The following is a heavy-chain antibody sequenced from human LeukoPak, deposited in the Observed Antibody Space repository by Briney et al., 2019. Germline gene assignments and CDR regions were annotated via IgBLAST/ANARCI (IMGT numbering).Heavy chain of an antibody. V-gene: IGHV1-18*01. Sequence: ASVKVSCKASGYTFTSYGISWVRQAPGQGLEWMGWISAYNGNTNYAQKLQGRVTMTTDTSTSTAYMELRSLRSDDTAVYYCARGRSIAARLPYYYYYYMDVWGKGTTVTVPS. D-gene: IGHD6-6*01. CDR3: ARGRSIAARLPYYYYYYMDV. J-gene: IGHJ6*03. CDR1: GYTFTSYG. CDR2: ISAYNGNT.